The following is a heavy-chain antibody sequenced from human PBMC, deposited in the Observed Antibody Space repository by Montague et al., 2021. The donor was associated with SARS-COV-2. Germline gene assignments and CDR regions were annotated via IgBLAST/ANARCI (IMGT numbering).Heavy chain of an antibody. J-gene: IGHJ6*02. D-gene: IGHD2-2*02. CDR3: ARDPSRQPLLYPIGDYYYGMDV. CDR1: GGSISSSSYY. V-gene: IGHV4-39*07. CDR2: IYYSGST. Sequence: SETLSLTCTVSGGSISSSSYYWGWIRQAPGKGLEWIGSIYYSGSTYYNPSLKSRVTISVDTSKNQFSLKLSSVTAADTAVYYCARDPSRQPLLYPIGDYYYGMDVWGQGTTVPVPS.